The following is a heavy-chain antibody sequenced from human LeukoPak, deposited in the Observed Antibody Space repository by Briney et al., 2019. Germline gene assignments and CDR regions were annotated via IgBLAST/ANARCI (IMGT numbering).Heavy chain of an antibody. Sequence: SETLSLTCTVSGGSISGYYWTWIRQPPGKGLEWIGYIYYSGSTYYNPSLKSRVTISVDTPKNQFSLKLSSVTAADTAVYYCAREVRGVIIKGWGQGTLVTVSS. D-gene: IGHD3-10*01. CDR2: IYYSGST. CDR1: GGSISGYY. V-gene: IGHV4-59*06. J-gene: IGHJ4*02. CDR3: AREVRGVIIKG.